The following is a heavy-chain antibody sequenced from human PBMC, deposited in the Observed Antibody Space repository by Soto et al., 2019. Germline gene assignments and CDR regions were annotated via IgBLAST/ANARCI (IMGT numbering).Heavy chain of an antibody. D-gene: IGHD2-15*01. CDR3: STGYCNGGGCYGVRSFCDY. V-gene: IGHV3-15*07. J-gene: IGHJ4*02. CDR1: VLTSKNPG. Sequence: EVQLVESGGALVKPGGSLRLSFPPSVLTSKNPGMNWFPQAPGRGREWVGRIRSKTDGGTIDYAAPVKGRFTISRDDSKNTLYLQINSLKTEDTAVYYCSTGYCNGGGCYGVRSFCDYWGQGTLVTVSS. CDR2: IRSKTDGGTI.